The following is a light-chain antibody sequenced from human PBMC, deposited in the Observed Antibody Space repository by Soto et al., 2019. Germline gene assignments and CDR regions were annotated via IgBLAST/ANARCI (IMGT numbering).Light chain of an antibody. CDR2: WAS. CDR1: QSVLYSSNNKNY. V-gene: IGKV4-1*01. CDR3: PQYYSTPHT. Sequence: DIVMTQSPDSLAVSLGERATINCKSSQSVLYSSNNKNYLAWYQQKPGQPPKLLIYWASTRESGVPDRFSGRGSGTDFTLTISSLQAEDVAVYYCPQYYSTPHTFGQGTKLEIK. J-gene: IGKJ2*01.